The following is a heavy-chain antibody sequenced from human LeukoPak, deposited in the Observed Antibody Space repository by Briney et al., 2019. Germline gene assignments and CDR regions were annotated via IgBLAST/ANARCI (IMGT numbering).Heavy chain of an antibody. Sequence: SETLSLTCAVYGGSFSGYYWSWIRQPPGKGLEWIGEINHSGSTNYNPSLKSRVTISVDTSKNQFSLKLSSVTAAGTAVYYCARRPRGYSGSAKYYYYYYYMDVWGKGTTVTISS. D-gene: IGHD3-10*01. CDR2: INHSGST. CDR1: GGSFSGYY. J-gene: IGHJ6*03. CDR3: ARRPRGYSGSAKYYYYYYYMDV. V-gene: IGHV4-34*01.